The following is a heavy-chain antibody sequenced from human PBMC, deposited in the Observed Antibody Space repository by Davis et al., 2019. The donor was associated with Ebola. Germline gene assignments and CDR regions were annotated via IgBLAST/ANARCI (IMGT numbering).Heavy chain of an antibody. Sequence: GESLKISCAASGFTFSSYAMHWVRQAPGKGLEWVAVISYDGSNKYYADSVKGRVTISSDNSKNTLYLQMNSLRAEDTAVYYCANVDTALDYWGQGTLVTVSS. D-gene: IGHD5-18*01. CDR3: ANVDTALDY. CDR1: GFTFSSYA. CDR2: ISYDGSNK. J-gene: IGHJ4*02. V-gene: IGHV3-30-3*01.